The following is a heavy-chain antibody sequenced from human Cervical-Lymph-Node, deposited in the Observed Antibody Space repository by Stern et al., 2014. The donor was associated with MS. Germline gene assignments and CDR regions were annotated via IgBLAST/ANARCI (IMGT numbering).Heavy chain of an antibody. CDR3: ARGVGYKPLDY. CDR2: IYYSGST. V-gene: IGHV4-59*02. Sequence: VQLVESGPGLVKPSGTLSLTCTVSGCSVSSYYLTWVRQPPGKGLEWIGYIYYSGSTNYSPSLKSRVTTSVDTSKNQFSLKLSSVTAADTAVYYCARGVGYKPLDYWGQGTLVIVSA. CDR1: GCSVSSYY. D-gene: IGHD5-24*01. J-gene: IGHJ4*02.